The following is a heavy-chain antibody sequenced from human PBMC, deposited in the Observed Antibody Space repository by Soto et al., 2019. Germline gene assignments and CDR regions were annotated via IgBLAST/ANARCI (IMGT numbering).Heavy chain of an antibody. J-gene: IGHJ2*01. V-gene: IGHV4-31*03. D-gene: IGHD3-22*01. CDR2: IHYSGST. CDR1: GGSISSGGYY. CDR3: ARVPYDSSVGEHWYFDL. Sequence: QVQLQESGPGLVKPSQTLSLTCTVSGGSISSGGYYWTWIRQHPGKGLEWIGDIHYSGSTYDNPCLKSRVTISVDTSKNQFSLILSSVTAADTAVYYCARVPYDSSVGEHWYFDLWGRGTLVTVSS.